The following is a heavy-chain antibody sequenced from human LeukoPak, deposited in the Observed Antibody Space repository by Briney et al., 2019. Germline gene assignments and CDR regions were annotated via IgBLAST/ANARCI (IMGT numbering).Heavy chain of an antibody. V-gene: IGHV1-69*01. J-gene: IGHJ4*02. D-gene: IGHD1-26*01. Sequence: GSSVKVSCKAPGGTFSSYAISWVRQAPGQGLEWMGGIIPIFGTANYAQKFQGRVTITADESTSTAYMELSSLRSEDTAVYYCARVGGSYGYYFDYWGQGTLVTVSS. CDR1: GGTFSSYA. CDR2: IIPIFGTA. CDR3: ARVGGSYGYYFDY.